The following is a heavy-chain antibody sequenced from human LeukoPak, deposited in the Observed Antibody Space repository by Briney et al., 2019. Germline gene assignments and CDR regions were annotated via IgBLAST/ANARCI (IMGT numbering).Heavy chain of an antibody. CDR2: IYYSGST. Sequence: PSETLSLTCTVSGGSISSSSYYWGWIRQPPGKGLEWIGSIYYSGSTYYNPSLKSPVTISLDTSKNQFSLKLNSVTAADTAVYYCTRTSITMMGYYFDYWGQGTLVTVSS. D-gene: IGHD3-22*01. CDR1: GGSISSSSYY. V-gene: IGHV4-39*07. CDR3: TRTSITMMGYYFDY. J-gene: IGHJ4*02.